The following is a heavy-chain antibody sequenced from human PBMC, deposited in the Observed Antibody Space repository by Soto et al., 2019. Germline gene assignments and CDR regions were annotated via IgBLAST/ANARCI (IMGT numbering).Heavy chain of an antibody. J-gene: IGHJ5*02. CDR1: GFTFSTCA. V-gene: IGHV3-23*01. Sequence: GGSLRLSCVASGFTFSTCAMSWVRQAPGKGLEWLSGMSHAGGSIYYADSVKGRVSVSRDNSKNILFLQMNTLRAEDTAVYYCAKGPAPGPYHSRSGYYPVSWGPETLLTV. CDR2: MSHAGGSI. D-gene: IGHD3-3*01. CDR3: AKGPAPGPYHSRSGYYPVS.